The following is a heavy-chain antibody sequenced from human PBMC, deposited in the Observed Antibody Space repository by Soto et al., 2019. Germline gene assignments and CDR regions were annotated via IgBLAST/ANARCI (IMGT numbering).Heavy chain of an antibody. CDR1: GYSFTSYW. CDR2: INPGNSKT. J-gene: IGHJ4*02. V-gene: IGHV5-51*01. CDR3: ARHDYYDSSGYIDY. Sequence: GESLKISCKGSGYSFTSYWIGWVRQMPGKGLEWKGIINPGNSKTRNSPSFQGQVTISADMSISTAYLQWSSLKASDTAIYYCARHDYYDSSGYIDYWGQGTLVTVSS. D-gene: IGHD3-22*01.